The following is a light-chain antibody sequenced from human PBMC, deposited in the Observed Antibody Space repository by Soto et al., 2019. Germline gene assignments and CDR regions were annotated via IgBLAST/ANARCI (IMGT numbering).Light chain of an antibody. J-gene: IGLJ3*02. CDR2: ETS. CDR3: LLSYSGARV. Sequence: QALVTQEPSLTVSPGGTVTLTCGSSTGAVTSGHYPYWFQQKPGQAPRTLIYETSNKHSWTPARFSGSLLGGKAALTLSGAQPEDEAEYYCLLSYSGARVFGGGTKVTVL. V-gene: IGLV7-46*01. CDR1: TGAVTSGHY.